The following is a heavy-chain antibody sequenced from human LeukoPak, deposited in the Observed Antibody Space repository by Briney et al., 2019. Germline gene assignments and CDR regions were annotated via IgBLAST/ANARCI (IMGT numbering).Heavy chain of an antibody. J-gene: IGHJ3*02. CDR1: GYTFTSYG. CDR2: INGYNGNT. D-gene: IGHD3-16*01. CDR3: ARDPGGPENAFDI. Sequence: VASVKVSCKASGYTFTSYGISWVRQAPGQGLEWMGWINGYNGNTNYAQKLQGRVTMTTDRSTSTAYMELRSLRSDDTAVYYCARDPGGPENAFDIWGQGTMVTVSS. V-gene: IGHV1-18*01.